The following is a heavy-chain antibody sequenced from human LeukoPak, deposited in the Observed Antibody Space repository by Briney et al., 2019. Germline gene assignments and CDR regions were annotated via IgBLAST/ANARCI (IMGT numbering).Heavy chain of an antibody. CDR3: TTAPPHRIVVVPAG. CDR2: IKSKTDGGTT. J-gene: IGHJ4*02. Sequence: GSLRLSCAASGFTFSNAWMSWVRQAPGKGLEWVGRIKSKTDGGTTDYAAPVKGRFTISRDDSKNTLYLQMNSLKTEDTAVYYCTTAPPHRIVVVPAGWGQGTLVTVSS. V-gene: IGHV3-15*01. CDR1: GFTFSNAW. D-gene: IGHD2-2*01.